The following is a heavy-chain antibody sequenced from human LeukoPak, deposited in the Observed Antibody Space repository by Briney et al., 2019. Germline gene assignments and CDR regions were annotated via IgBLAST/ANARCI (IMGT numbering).Heavy chain of an antibody. V-gene: IGHV4-59*01. CDR1: GGSISSYY. J-gene: IGHJ4*02. D-gene: IGHD3-22*01. CDR2: IYYSGST. CDR3: ARGSQYYDSSGYYYDFDY. Sequence: PETLSLTCTVSGGSISSYYWSWIRQPPGKGLEWIGYIYYSGSTNYNPSLKSRVTISVDTSKNQFSLKLSSVTAADTAVYYCARGSQYYDSSGYYYDFDYWGQGTLVTVST.